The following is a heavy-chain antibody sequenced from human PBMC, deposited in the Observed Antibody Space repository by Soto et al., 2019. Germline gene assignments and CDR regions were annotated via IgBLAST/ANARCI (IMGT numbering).Heavy chain of an antibody. CDR2: IYYSGST. D-gene: IGHD6-13*01. CDR1: GGSISSGGYY. Sequence: SETLSLTCTVSGGSISSGGYYWSWIRQHPGKGLEWIGYIYYSGSTYYNPSLKSRVTISVDTSKNQFSLKLSSVTAADTAVYYCARDLSYSSSPGGFDPWGQGTLVTVSS. J-gene: IGHJ5*02. CDR3: ARDLSYSSSPGGFDP. V-gene: IGHV4-31*03.